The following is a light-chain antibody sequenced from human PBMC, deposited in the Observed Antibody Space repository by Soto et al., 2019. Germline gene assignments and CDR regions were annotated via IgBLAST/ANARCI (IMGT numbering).Light chain of an antibody. J-gene: IGLJ3*02. CDR2: VND. CDR3: AAWHDSRNAWV. Sequence: QAVVTQPPSLSGTPGQRVTISCSGSSSQIGSNTVSWYQQLPGKAPKLLIYVNDRRPSGVPDRFSGSKSGTSGSLAISDLHSEDEAEYFCAAWHDSRNAWVFGGGTKLTVL. V-gene: IGLV1-44*01. CDR1: SSQIGSNT.